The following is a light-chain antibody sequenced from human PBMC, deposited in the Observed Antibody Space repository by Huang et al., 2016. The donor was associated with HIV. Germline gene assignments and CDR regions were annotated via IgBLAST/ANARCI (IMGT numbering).Light chain of an antibody. CDR2: KAS. Sequence: DIQMTQSPSTLSASIGDRVTITCRACQSISSWLAWYHQKPGKAPKVLIYKASTLERGVPSRFSGSGSGTEFTLTISSLQPDDFATYYCQQYNTYSPTFGQGTKVEIK. CDR3: QQYNTYSPT. V-gene: IGKV1-5*03. J-gene: IGKJ1*01. CDR1: QSISSW.